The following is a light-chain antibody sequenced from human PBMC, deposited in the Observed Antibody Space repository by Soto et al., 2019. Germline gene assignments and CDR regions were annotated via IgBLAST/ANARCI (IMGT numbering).Light chain of an antibody. J-gene: IGKJ3*01. CDR1: QSVSSS. CDR2: DAS. V-gene: IGKV3-11*01. CDR3: QQRSNWPPFT. Sequence: EIVLTQSPATLSLSPGERATLSCRASQSVSSSLAWYQQKPGQTPRLLIYDASNRATGIPARFSGSGSGTDFSLTISSLAPEDFAVYYGQQRSNWPPFTFGPGTTVDIK.